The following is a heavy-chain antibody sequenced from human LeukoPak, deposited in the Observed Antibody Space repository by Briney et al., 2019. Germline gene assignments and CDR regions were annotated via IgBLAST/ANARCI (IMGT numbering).Heavy chain of an antibody. CDR2: IYYSGST. CDR3: ARRSSPYCSSTSCYEGVWLDP. J-gene: IGHJ5*02. Sequence: SETLSPTCTVSGGSISSYYWSWIRQPPGKGLEWIGYIYYSGSTNYNPSLKSRVTISVDTSKNQFSLKLSSVTAADTAVYYCARRSSPYCSSTSCYEGVWLDPWGQGTLVTVSS. D-gene: IGHD2-2*01. V-gene: IGHV4-59*01. CDR1: GGSISSYY.